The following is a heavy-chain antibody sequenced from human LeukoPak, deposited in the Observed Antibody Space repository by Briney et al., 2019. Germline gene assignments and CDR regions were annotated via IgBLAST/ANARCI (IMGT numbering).Heavy chain of an antibody. J-gene: IGHJ3*02. Sequence: ASETLSLTCTVSGGSISSCYWSWIRQPPGKGLEWIGSIYYSGSTYYSPSLKSRVTISLDTSRNQFSLKLNSVTAADTAVYYCAKSNGYGLVDIWGQGTMVTVSS. CDR3: AKSNGYGLVDI. V-gene: IGHV4-59*12. CDR2: IYYSGST. CDR1: GGSISSCY. D-gene: IGHD3-10*01.